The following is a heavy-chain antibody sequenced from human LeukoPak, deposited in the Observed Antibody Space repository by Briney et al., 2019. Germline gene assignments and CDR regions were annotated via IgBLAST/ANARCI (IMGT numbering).Heavy chain of an antibody. CDR1: GASISSYY. CDR3: ARALTMIVVETWWFDP. Sequence: SETLSLTCTVSGASISSYYWSWIRQPPGKGLEWIGEINHSGSTNYNPSLKSRVTISVDTSKNQFSLKLSSVTAADTAVYYCARALTMIVVETWWFDPWGQGTLVTVSS. D-gene: IGHD3-22*01. J-gene: IGHJ5*02. V-gene: IGHV4-34*01. CDR2: INHSGST.